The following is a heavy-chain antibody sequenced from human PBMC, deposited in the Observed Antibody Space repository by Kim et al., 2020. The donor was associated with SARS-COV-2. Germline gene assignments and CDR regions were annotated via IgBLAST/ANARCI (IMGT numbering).Heavy chain of an antibody. CDR3: ARGGPTCKQTRDSGYDTCFYYYYGMDV. V-gene: IGHV4-31*03. CDR2: IYYSGST. CDR1: GGSISSGGYY. D-gene: IGHD5-12*01. J-gene: IGHJ6*02. Sequence: SETLSLTCTVSGGSISSGGYYWSWIRQHPGKGLEWIGYIYYSGSTYYNPSLKSRVTISVDTSKNQFSLKLSSVTAADTAVYYCARGGPTCKQTRDSGYDTCFYYYYGMDVWGQGTTVSVSS.